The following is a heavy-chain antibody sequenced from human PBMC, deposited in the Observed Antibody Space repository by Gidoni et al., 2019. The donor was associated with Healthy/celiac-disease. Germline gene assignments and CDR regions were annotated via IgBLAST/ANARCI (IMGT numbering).Heavy chain of an antibody. Sequence: SGGSISSGGYYWSWIRQHPGKGLEWIGYIYYSGSTYYNPSLKSRVTISVDTSKNQFSLKLSSVTAADTAVYYCARETAMSRRIDYWGQGTLVTVSS. D-gene: IGHD5-18*01. V-gene: IGHV4-31*02. CDR1: GGSISSGGYY. J-gene: IGHJ4*02. CDR2: IYYSGST. CDR3: ARETAMSRRIDY.